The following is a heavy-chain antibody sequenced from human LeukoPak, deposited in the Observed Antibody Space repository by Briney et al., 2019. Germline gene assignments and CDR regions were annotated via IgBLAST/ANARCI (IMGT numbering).Heavy chain of an antibody. Sequence: SETLSLTCAVYGGSFSGYYWSWIRQPPGKGLEWIGEINHSGSTNYNPSLKSRVTISVDTSKNQFSLKLSSVTAADTAVYYCATQDNWNGNYWGQGTLVTVSS. V-gene: IGHV4-34*01. CDR1: GGSFSGYY. J-gene: IGHJ4*02. CDR2: INHSGST. CDR3: ATQDNWNGNY. D-gene: IGHD1-20*01.